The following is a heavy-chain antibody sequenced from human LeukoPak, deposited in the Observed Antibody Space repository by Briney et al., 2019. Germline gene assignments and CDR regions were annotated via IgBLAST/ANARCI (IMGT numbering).Heavy chain of an antibody. J-gene: IGHJ4*02. Sequence: PGGSLRLSCAASGFTFSSYSMTWVRQAPGKGLEWVSSISSSSSYIYYADSVKGRFTISRDNAKNSLYLQMNSLRAEDTAVYYCARGEGYGDVDFFDYWGQGTLVTVSS. CDR3: ARGEGYGDVDFFDY. V-gene: IGHV3-21*01. CDR1: GFTFSSYS. CDR2: ISSSSSYI. D-gene: IGHD4-17*01.